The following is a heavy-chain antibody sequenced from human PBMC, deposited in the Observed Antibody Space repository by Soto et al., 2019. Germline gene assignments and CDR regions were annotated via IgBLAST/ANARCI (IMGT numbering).Heavy chain of an antibody. CDR3: ARDGTSIGYCSSTSCYSN. V-gene: IGHV3-21*01. D-gene: IGHD2-2*01. J-gene: IGHJ4*02. CDR2: ISSSSSYI. Sequence: GGSLRLSCAASGFTFISYSINFVRHSPCKWLEWVSSISSSSSYIYYADSVKGRFTISRDNAKNSLYLQMNSLRAEDTAVYYCARDGTSIGYCSSTSCYSNWGQGTLVTVSS. CDR1: GFTFISYS.